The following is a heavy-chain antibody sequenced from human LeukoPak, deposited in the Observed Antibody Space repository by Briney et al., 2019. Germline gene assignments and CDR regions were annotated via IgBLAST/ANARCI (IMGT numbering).Heavy chain of an antibody. J-gene: IGHJ5*02. D-gene: IGHD6-13*01. CDR2: IKQDGSEK. V-gene: IGHV3-7*01. Sequence: PGGSLRLSCAASGFIFSSYWMSWVRQAPGKGLEWVANIKQDGSEKYYVDSVKGRFTISRDNAKNSLYLQMNSLRAEDTAVYYCARGLIAAAGRDWFDPWGQGTLVTVSS. CDR3: ARGLIAAAGRDWFDP. CDR1: GFIFSSYW.